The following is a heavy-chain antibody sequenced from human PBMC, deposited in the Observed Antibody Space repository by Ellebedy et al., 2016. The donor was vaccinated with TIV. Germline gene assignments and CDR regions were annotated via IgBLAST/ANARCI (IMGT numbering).Heavy chain of an antibody. J-gene: IGHJ6*02. CDR1: DFTVITND. Sequence: GESLKISXAASDFTVITNDMSWVRQAPGKGLEWVSLIYSGGTTHYADSVKGRFTISRDKWKKTLYLQMSSLGPEDTAVYYCAAEERGVGATPYYYGMDVWGQGTTVTVSS. V-gene: IGHV3-53*01. CDR3: AAEERGVGATPYYYGMDV. D-gene: IGHD1-26*01. CDR2: IYSGGTT.